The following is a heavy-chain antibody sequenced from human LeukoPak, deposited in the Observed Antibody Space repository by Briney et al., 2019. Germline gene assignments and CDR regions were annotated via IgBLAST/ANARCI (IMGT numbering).Heavy chain of an antibody. V-gene: IGHV4-59*01. CDR1: GGSISSYY. J-gene: IGHJ3*02. D-gene: IGHD1-26*01. Sequence: SETLSLXCTVSGGSISSYYWSWIRQPPGKGLEWMGYIYYSGSTNYNPSLKSRVTISVDTSKNQFSLKLSSVTAADTAVYYCARDRSGSYNGDAFDIWGQGTMVTVSS. CDR3: ARDRSGSYNGDAFDI. CDR2: IYYSGST.